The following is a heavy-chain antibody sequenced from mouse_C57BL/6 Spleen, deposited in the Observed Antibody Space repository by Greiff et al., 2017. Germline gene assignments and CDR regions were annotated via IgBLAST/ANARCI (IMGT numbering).Heavy chain of an antibody. CDR2: IDPSDSYT. D-gene: IGHD3-2*02. Sequence: QVQLQQPGAELVMPGASVKLSCKASGYTFTSYWMHWVKQRPGQGLEWIGEIDPSDSYTNYNQKFKGKSTLTVDKSSSTAYMQLSSLTSEDSAVYYGARGDSSGYPFAYWGQGTLVTVSA. CDR3: ARGDSSGYPFAY. J-gene: IGHJ3*01. CDR1: GYTFTSYW. V-gene: IGHV1-69*01.